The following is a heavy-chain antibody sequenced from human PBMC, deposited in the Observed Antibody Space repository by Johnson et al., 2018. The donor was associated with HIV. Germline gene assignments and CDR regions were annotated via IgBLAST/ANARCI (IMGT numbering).Heavy chain of an antibody. CDR3: ASYCSGGSCYRRSPSDASDI. D-gene: IGHD2-15*01. J-gene: IGHJ3*02. V-gene: IGHV3-30*04. CDR2: ISYAGSNK. Sequence: QVQLVESGGGVVQPGGSLRLSCAASAFSLSSYAMHWVRQAPGKGLEWVAVISYAGSNKYYADSVKGRFTISRDNSKNTLYLQMNSLRAEDTAVYYCASYCSGGSCYRRSPSDASDIWGQGTMVTVS. CDR1: AFSLSSYA.